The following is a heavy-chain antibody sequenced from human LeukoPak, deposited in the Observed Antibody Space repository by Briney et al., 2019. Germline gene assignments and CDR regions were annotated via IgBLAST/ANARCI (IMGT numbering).Heavy chain of an antibody. CDR2: INPSSVAT. CDR1: GYTFHYYY. CDR3: IRGPGYYFDY. D-gene: IGHD3-10*01. V-gene: IGHV1-2*02. J-gene: IGHJ4*02. Sequence: APVKTSCKPSGYTFHYYYMHWVRQAPGERLGWMGWINPSSVATDYAQKFQGRVTMTRDTSVSTAYMELTRLRSDDSAVFYCIRGPGYYFDYWGQGTVV.